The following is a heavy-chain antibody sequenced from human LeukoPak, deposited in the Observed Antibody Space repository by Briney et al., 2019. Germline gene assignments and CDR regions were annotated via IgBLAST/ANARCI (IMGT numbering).Heavy chain of an antibody. V-gene: IGHV4-34*01. D-gene: IGHD6-6*01. CDR1: GGSFSGYY. CDR3: ARARANSSSMFFLPLHRKYYFDY. J-gene: IGHJ4*02. CDR2: INHSGST. Sequence: PSGTLSLTCAVYGGSFSGYYWSWIRQPPGKGLEWIGEINHSGSTNYNPSLKSRVTISVDTSKNQFSLKLSSVTAADTAVYYCARARANSSSMFFLPLHRKYYFDYWGQGTLVTVSS.